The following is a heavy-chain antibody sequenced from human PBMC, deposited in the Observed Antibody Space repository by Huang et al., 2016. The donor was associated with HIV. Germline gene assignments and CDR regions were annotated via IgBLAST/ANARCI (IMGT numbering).Heavy chain of an antibody. CDR2: ISNDGKTK. J-gene: IGHJ4*02. CDR1: GFTFSSYG. Sequence: QVQLVESGGGVVQPGRSLRISCAASGFTFSSYGMHWVLQGPSKGLEVVAVISNDGKTKYYADSVKGRFSISRDNSKTTVYLQLNSLRVEDTAVYYCAKGGSAAAVLDFWGQGTLVTVSS. D-gene: IGHD6-13*01. CDR3: AKGGSAAAVLDF. V-gene: IGHV3-30*18.